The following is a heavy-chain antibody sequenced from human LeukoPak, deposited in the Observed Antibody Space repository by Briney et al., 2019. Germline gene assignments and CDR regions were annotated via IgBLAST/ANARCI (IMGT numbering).Heavy chain of an antibody. J-gene: IGHJ4*02. CDR1: GFTFSSYA. CDR3: ATDKSYFDSRSHQGFDY. CDR2: ISYDGSNK. D-gene: IGHD3-10*01. Sequence: GGSLRLSCAASGFTFSSYAMHWVRQAPGKGLEWVAVISYDGSNKYYADSVKGRFTISRDNSKSTLYLQMSSLRAEDTAVYYCATDKSYFDSRSHQGFDYWGQGTLVTVSS. V-gene: IGHV3-30*04.